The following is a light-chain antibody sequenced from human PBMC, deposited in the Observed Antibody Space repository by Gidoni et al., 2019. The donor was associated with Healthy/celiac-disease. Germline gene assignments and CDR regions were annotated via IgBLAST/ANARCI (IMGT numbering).Light chain of an antibody. CDR2: GAS. Sequence: PGTLSLSPGERATLSCRASQSVSSSYLAWYQQKPGQAPRLLIYGASSRATGIPDRFSGSGSGTDCTLTISRLEPEDVAVYYCQQYGSSMCSFGQGTKLEIK. J-gene: IGKJ2*04. CDR3: QQYGSSMCS. CDR1: QSVSSSY. V-gene: IGKV3-20*01.